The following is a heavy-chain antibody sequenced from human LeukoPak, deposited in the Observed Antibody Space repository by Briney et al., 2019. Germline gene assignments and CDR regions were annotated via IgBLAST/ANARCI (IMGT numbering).Heavy chain of an antibody. V-gene: IGHV5-51*01. CDR2: IYPGDSDT. CDR1: GYSFTSYW. J-gene: IGHJ4*02. CDR3: ARSYCSGGSCYSPTYYYFDY. D-gene: IGHD2-15*01. Sequence: GESLKISCKGSGYSFTSYWIGWARQMPGKGLEWMGIIYPGDSDTRYSPSFQGQVTISADKSISTAYLQWSSLKASDTAMYYCARSYCSGGSCYSPTYYYFDYWGQGTLVTVSS.